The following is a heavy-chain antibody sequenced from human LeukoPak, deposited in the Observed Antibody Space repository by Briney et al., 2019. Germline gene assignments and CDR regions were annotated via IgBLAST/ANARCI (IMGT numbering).Heavy chain of an antibody. Sequence: ASVKVSCKASGYTFTGYYMHWVRQAPGQGLEWMGWLNPNSGGTKFAQKFQGRVTMTRDTSTSTAYMELRSLRSDDTAVYYCARAPGAVTTSYFDYWGQGTLVTVSS. J-gene: IGHJ4*02. CDR1: GYTFTGYY. CDR2: LNPNSGGT. D-gene: IGHD4-11*01. CDR3: ARAPGAVTTSYFDY. V-gene: IGHV1-2*02.